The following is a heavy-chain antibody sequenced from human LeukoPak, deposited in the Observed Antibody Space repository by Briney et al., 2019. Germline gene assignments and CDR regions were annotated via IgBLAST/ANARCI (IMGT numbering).Heavy chain of an antibody. CDR1: GCFGSYV. D-gene: IGHD5-18*01. CDR2: IIAVSGSR. J-gene: IGHJ2*01. CDR3: AKEGNTALVTGYFDL. Sequence: ASVKVSCKGSGCFGSYVISWVRQAPGPRLEWMGGIIAVSGSRHYAHKFQGRLTITADESTSTVYMEMSSLISEDTAMYYCAKEGNTALVTGYFDLWGRGTLVTVSA. V-gene: IGHV1-69*13.